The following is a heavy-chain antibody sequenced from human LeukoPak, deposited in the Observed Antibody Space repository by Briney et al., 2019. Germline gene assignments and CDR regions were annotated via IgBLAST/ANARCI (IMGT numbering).Heavy chain of an antibody. CDR2: IIPIFGTA. D-gene: IGHD2-2*01. J-gene: IGHJ3*02. CDR3: ASPSHHFNIVVVPEYLDDAFDI. CDR1: GGTFSSYA. Sequence: SVKVSCKASGGTFSSYAISWVRQAPGQGLEWMGGIIPIFGTANYAQKFQGRVTITADESTSTAYMELSSLRSEDTAAYYCASPSHHFNIVVVPEYLDDAFDIWGQGTMVTVSS. V-gene: IGHV1-69*01.